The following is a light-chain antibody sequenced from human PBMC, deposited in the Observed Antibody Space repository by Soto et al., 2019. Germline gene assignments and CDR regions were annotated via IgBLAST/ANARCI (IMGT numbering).Light chain of an antibody. J-gene: IGKJ3*01. CDR3: QQYGSSPRFT. V-gene: IGKV3-20*01. CDR1: QSVSSSY. CDR2: GAS. Sequence: EIVLTQSPGTLSLSPGERATLSCRARQSVSSSYLAWYQQKPGQAPRLLIYGASSSATGITDRFSGSGSGTEFTLTISRMEHEDVAAYYCQQYGSSPRFTFGPGTKVDIK.